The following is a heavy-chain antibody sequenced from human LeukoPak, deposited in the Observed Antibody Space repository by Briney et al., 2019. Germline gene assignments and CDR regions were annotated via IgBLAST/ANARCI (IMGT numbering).Heavy chain of an antibody. V-gene: IGHV4-4*08. Sequence: SETLSLTCSLSGDALSTYYWNWVRQTPGEGLEWIGHVTYETTAYNPSLKSRVTISLDTSKNEFSLQLRSVTAADTAVYFCARDQRHSYGKYFDPWSQGILVSVSS. CDR3: ARDQRHSYGKYFDP. CDR1: GDALSTYY. CDR2: VTYETT. D-gene: IGHD5-18*01. J-gene: IGHJ4*02.